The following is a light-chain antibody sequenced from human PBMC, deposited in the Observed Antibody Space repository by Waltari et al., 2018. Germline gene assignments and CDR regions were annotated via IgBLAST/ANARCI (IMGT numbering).Light chain of an antibody. V-gene: IGKV1-12*01. CDR3: QQYNSAPWT. CDR2: KAS. CDR1: QDISTW. J-gene: IGKJ1*01. Sequence: DDPMTQSPSSLSASVGASVTITCRASQDISTWLDWYQQKPGKAPNLLIYKASRLQSGVPSRFSGSGSGTDFTLTISSLEPEDFATYYCQQYNSAPWTFGQGTKVEIK.